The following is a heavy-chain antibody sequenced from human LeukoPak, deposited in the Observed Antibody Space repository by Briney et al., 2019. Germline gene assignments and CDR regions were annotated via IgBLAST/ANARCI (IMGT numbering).Heavy chain of an antibody. D-gene: IGHD6-13*01. CDR1: GFTFSTYS. J-gene: IGHJ4*02. Sequence: GGSLRLSCAAPGFTFSTYSMTWVRQAPGKGLEWVSYISSSSSTIYYAGSVKGRLTISRDNAKNSVYLQMNSLRDEDTAVYYCARDHYSRNDHWGQGTLVTVSS. CDR3: ARDHYSRNDH. V-gene: IGHV3-48*02. CDR2: ISSSSSTI.